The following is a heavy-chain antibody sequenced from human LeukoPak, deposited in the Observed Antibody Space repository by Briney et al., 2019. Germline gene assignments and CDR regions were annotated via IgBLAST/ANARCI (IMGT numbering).Heavy chain of an antibody. D-gene: IGHD3-16*02. CDR1: GFTSSSYG. CDR3: ARDFFAFGGVIALLDY. CDR2: IKLDGSEK. J-gene: IGHJ4*02. V-gene: IGHV3-7*01. Sequence: GGSLRLSCAASGFTSSSYGMHWVRQAPGKGLEWVANIKLDGSEKYYVDSVKGRFTISRDNAKKSLYLQMNSLRDEDTAVYYCARDFFAFGGVIALLDYWGQGTLVTVSS.